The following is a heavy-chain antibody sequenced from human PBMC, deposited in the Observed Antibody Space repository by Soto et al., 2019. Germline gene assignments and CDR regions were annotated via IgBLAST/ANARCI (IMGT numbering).Heavy chain of an antibody. J-gene: IGHJ6*02. V-gene: IGHV4-59*01. D-gene: IGHD2-2*01. Sequence: SETLSLTCTVSGGSISSYYWSWIRQPPGKGLEWIGYIYYSGSTNYNPSLKSRVTISVDTSKNQFSLKLSSVTAADTAVYYCARDYQLLSSYYYGMDVWGQGTTLTVSS. CDR2: IYYSGST. CDR1: GGSISSYY. CDR3: ARDYQLLSSYYYGMDV.